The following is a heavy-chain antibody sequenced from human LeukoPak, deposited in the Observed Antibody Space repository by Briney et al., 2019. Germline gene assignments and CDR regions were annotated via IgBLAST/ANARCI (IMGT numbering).Heavy chain of an antibody. J-gene: IGHJ3*02. CDR3: AKDWARVVVTSDAFDI. CDR1: GFTFSSYS. V-gene: IGHV3-21*04. CDR2: ISSSSSYI. Sequence: GGSLRLSCAASGFTFSSYSMNWVRQAPGKGLEWVSSISSSSSYIYYADSVKGRFTISRDNAKNSLYLQMNSLRAEDTAVYYCAKDWARVVVTSDAFDIWGQGTMVTVSS. D-gene: IGHD3-22*01.